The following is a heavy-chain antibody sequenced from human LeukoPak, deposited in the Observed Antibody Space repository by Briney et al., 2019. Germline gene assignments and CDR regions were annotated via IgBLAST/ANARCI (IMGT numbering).Heavy chain of an antibody. CDR2: INPNSGNT. Sequence: PGASVTVSCKASGYTFTSCDINWVRQATGQGLEWMGWINPNSGNTGYAQKFQGRVTMTRSTSISTAYMELSSLRSEDTAVYYCARVTGAIDYWGQGTLVTVSS. D-gene: IGHD4-11*01. V-gene: IGHV1-8*01. J-gene: IGHJ4*02. CDR3: ARVTGAIDY. CDR1: GYTFTSCD.